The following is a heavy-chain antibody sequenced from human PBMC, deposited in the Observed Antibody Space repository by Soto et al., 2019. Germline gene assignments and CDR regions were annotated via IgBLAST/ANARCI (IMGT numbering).Heavy chain of an antibody. CDR3: ASVIGGYYIDSAFDI. V-gene: IGHV1-69*02. Sequence: QVQLVQSGAEVKKPGSSVKVSCKASGGTFSSYTISWVRQAPGHGLEWMGRIIPILGIANYAQKFQGRVTITADKYTSTDYMELSSLRSEDTAVYYCASVIGGYYIDSAFDIWGQGTMVTVSS. CDR1: GGTFSSYT. D-gene: IGHD3-3*01. CDR2: IIPILGIA. J-gene: IGHJ3*02.